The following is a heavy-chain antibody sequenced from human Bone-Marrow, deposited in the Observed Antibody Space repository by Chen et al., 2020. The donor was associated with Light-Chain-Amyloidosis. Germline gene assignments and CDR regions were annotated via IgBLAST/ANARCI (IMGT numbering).Heavy chain of an antibody. Sequence: EVQLEQSGPDVKKPGESLKISCKGSGYTFPNYWIGWVRQKPGKGLEWMGVIYPDDSDARYSPSFEGQVTISADKSITTAYLQWRSLKASDTAMYYCARRRDGYNFDYWGQGTLVTVSS. CDR2: IYPDDSDA. V-gene: IGHV5-51*01. J-gene: IGHJ4*02. D-gene: IGHD5-12*01. CDR3: ARRRDGYNFDY. CDR1: GYTFPNYW.